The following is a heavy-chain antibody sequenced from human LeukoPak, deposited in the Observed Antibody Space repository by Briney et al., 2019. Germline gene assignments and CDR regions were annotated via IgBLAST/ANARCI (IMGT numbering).Heavy chain of an antibody. J-gene: IGHJ4*02. CDR1: GGTFSSYA. Sequence: SVKVSCKASGGTFSSYAISWVRQAPGQGLEWMGGIIPIFGTANYTQKFQGRVTITADESTSTAYMELSSLRSEDTAVYYCARAYCSSTSCYGALDYWGQGTLVTVSS. CDR2: IIPIFGTA. D-gene: IGHD2-2*01. V-gene: IGHV1-69*13. CDR3: ARAYCSSTSCYGALDY.